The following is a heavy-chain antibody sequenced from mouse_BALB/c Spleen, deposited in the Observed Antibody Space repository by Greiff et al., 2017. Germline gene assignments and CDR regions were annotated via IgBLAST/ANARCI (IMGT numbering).Heavy chain of an antibody. J-gene: IGHJ2*01. D-gene: IGHD2-14*01. CDR3: AYRYDGY. Sequence: QVQLQQSGAELAKPGASVKMSCKASGYTFTSYWMHWVKQRPGQGLEWIGYINPSTGYTEYNQKFKDKATLTADKSSSTAYMQLSSLTSEDSAVYYCAYRYDGYWGQGTTLTVSS. CDR2: INPSTGYT. V-gene: IGHV1-7*01. CDR1: GYTFTSYW.